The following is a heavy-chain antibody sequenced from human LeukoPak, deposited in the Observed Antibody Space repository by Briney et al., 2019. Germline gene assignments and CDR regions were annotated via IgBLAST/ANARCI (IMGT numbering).Heavy chain of an antibody. D-gene: IGHD5-24*01. J-gene: IGHJ4*02. V-gene: IGHV4-4*07. Sequence: PSETLSLTCTVSGGSISSYYWSWIRQPAGKGLEWIGRIYTSGSTNYNPSLKSRVTMSVDTSKNQFSLKLSSVTAADTAVYYCAREGSRDGYKRGVDYFDYWGQGTLVTVPS. CDR1: GGSISSYY. CDR2: IYTSGST. CDR3: AREGSRDGYKRGVDYFDY.